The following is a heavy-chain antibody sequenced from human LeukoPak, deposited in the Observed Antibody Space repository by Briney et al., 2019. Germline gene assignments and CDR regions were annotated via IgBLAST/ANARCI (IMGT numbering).Heavy chain of an antibody. CDR1: GYTFTGYY. CDR2: IIPNSGGT. CDR3: ARDNRELDFDY. Sequence: ASVKVSCKASGYTFTGYYIHWVRRAPGQGLEWMGWIIPNSGGTNYAQNFQGRVTMTRDTSIGTAYMELSRLRSDDTAVYYCARDNRELDFDYWGQGTLVTVSS. V-gene: IGHV1-2*02. J-gene: IGHJ4*02. D-gene: IGHD1-7*01.